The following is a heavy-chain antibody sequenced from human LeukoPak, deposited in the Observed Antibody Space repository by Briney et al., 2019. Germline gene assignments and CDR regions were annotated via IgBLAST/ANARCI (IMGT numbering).Heavy chain of an antibody. CDR3: ARDRSVVVPAAIYS. CDR2: IIPILGIA. CDR1: GYTFTSHG. V-gene: IGHV1-69*04. J-gene: IGHJ4*02. Sequence: GASVTVSCKASGYTFTSHGITWVRQAPGQGLEWMGRIIPILGIANYAQKFQGRVTITADKSTSTAYMELSSLRSEDPAVYYCARDRSVVVPAAIYSWGQGTLVTVSS. D-gene: IGHD2-2*01.